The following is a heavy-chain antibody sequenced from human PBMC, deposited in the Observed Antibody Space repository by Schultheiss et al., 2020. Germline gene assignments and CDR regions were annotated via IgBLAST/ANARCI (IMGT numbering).Heavy chain of an antibody. V-gene: IGHV3-69-1*01. CDR3: ARSKGVPAAHPFDY. Sequence: GGSLRLSCAASGFTFSDYYMSWVRQAPGKGLEWVSGISWNSGSIGYADSVKGRFTISRDNSKNTLYLQMNSLRAEDTAVYYCARSKGVPAAHPFDYWGQGTLVTVSS. J-gene: IGHJ4*02. D-gene: IGHD2-2*01. CDR2: ISWNSGSI. CDR1: GFTFSDYY.